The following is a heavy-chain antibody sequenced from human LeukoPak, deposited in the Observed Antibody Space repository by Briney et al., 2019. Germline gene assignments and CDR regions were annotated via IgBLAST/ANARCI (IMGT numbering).Heavy chain of an antibody. V-gene: IGHV1-69*06. CDR1: GGTFSTFA. J-gene: IGHJ4*02. D-gene: IGHD3-22*01. CDR2: IIPIFGTA. CDR3: ARSLGYYDSSDYPNFDS. Sequence: GASVKVSCKASGGTFSTFAINWVRQAPGQGLEWMGGIIPIFGTANYALKFQGRVTITADKSTSTAYMDLNSLRSEDTAVYYCARSLGYYDSSDYPNFDSWGQGTPVTVSS.